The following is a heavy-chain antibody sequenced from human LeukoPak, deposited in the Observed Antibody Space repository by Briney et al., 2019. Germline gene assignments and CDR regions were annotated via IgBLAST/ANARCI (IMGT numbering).Heavy chain of an antibody. V-gene: IGHV3-23*01. CDR3: AVAVALRED. J-gene: IGHJ4*02. Sequence: GGSLRLSCAASGFTFSNYAISWVRQARGKGLEWVSAISGSGGSTYYADSVKGRFTISRDNSKNTLYLQMNSLRAEDTAVYYCAVAVALREDWGQGTLVTVSS. CDR2: ISGSGGST. D-gene: IGHD6-19*01. CDR1: GFTFSNYA.